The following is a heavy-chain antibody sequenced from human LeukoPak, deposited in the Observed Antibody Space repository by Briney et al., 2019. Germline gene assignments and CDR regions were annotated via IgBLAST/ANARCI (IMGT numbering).Heavy chain of an antibody. D-gene: IGHD3-9*01. V-gene: IGHV4-59*01. CDR1: GGSISSYY. J-gene: IGHJ6*04. CDR3: ARLDWDYGMDV. CDR2: IYYSGST. Sequence: SETLSLTCTVSGGSISSYYWSWIRQPPGKGLEWIGHIYYSGSTNYNPSLKRRVTTSVDTSKNQFSLKLSSVTAADTAVYYCARLDWDYGMDVWGKGTTVTVSS.